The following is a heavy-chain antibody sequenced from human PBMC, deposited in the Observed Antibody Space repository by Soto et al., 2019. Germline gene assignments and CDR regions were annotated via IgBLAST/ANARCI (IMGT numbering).Heavy chain of an antibody. J-gene: IGHJ6*02. Sequence: QMQLVESGGGVVQPGRSLRLSCAASGFTFRSYGIHWVRQAPGKGLEWVALIWFDGSKKYYVDSVKGRFAVSRDNSKNTLYLQMICLRVEDTAGYYCAQDRLVPCGYGMDVWGQGTTVTVSS. CDR1: GFTFRSYG. V-gene: IGHV3-33*06. CDR3: AQDRLVPCGYGMDV. D-gene: IGHD6-6*01. CDR2: IWFDGSKK.